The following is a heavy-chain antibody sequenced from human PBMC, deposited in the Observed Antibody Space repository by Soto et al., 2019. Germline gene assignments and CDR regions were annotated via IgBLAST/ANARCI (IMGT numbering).Heavy chain of an antibody. V-gene: IGHV1-18*01. CDR2: ISAYNGNT. CDR1: GYTFTSYG. Sequence: ASVKVSCKASGYTFTSYGISWVRQAPGQGLEWMGWISAYNGNTNYAQKLQGRVTMTTETSTRTAYMELRSLRSDDTAVYYCARLGFGELLLFPFDYWGQGTLVTVSS. J-gene: IGHJ4*02. D-gene: IGHD3-10*01. CDR3: ARLGFGELLLFPFDY.